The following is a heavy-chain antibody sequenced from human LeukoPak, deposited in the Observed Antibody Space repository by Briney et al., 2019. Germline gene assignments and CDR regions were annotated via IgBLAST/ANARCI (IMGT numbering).Heavy chain of an antibody. CDR2: ISGSGGST. D-gene: IGHD1-26*01. V-gene: IGHV3-23*01. Sequence: GGSLRLSCAASGFTFSSYAMSWVRQAPGKGLEWVSAISGSGGSTYYADSAKGRFTISRDNSKNTLYLQMNSLRAEDTAVYYCAKDRGRWELRGWGQGTLVTVSS. CDR3: AKDRGRWELRG. J-gene: IGHJ4*02. CDR1: GFTFSSYA.